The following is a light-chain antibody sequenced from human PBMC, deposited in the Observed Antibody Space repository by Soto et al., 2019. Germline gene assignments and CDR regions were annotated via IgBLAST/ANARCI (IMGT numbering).Light chain of an antibody. CDR3: QHYNSYSEA. J-gene: IGKJ1*01. Sequence: DIQMTQSPSTLSASVGYRVTITCRASQSISSWLAWYQQKKGKAPKLLIYKASTLTSGVPSRFSGSGSGTEFTLTISRLQPDDFETYYCQHYNSYSEAFGQGTKVDIK. V-gene: IGKV1-5*03. CDR1: QSISSW. CDR2: KAS.